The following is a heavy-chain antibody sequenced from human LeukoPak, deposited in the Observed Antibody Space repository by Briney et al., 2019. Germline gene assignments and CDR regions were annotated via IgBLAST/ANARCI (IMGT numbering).Heavy chain of an antibody. V-gene: IGHV4-39*01. Sequence: PSETLSLTCTVSGGSISSSTYYWGWIRQPPGKVLEWIGSIYYSGLTYYNPSLESRVTISVDTSKNQFSLKLSSVTAADTAIYYCAKHYMGSSYNRGLDYWGQGTLVTVSS. J-gene: IGHJ4*02. CDR1: GGSISSSTYY. CDR2: IYYSGLT. D-gene: IGHD3-10*01. CDR3: AKHYMGSSYNRGLDY.